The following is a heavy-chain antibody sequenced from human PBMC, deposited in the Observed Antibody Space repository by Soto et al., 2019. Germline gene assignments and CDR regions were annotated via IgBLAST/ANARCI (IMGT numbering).Heavy chain of an antibody. CDR3: AKENGYSSSWFEFDY. CDR2: ISGSGGST. CDR1: GFTFSSYA. D-gene: IGHD6-13*01. J-gene: IGHJ4*02. V-gene: IGHV3-23*01. Sequence: EVQLLESGGGLVQPGGSLRLSCAASGFTFSSYAMSWVRQAPGKGLEWVSAISGSGGSTYYADSVKGRFTISRDSPKNTMYLKMNSLRAEDTAVYYCAKENGYSSSWFEFDYWGQGTLVTVSS.